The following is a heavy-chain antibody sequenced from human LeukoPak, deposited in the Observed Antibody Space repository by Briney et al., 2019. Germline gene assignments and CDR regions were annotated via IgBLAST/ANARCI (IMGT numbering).Heavy chain of an antibody. V-gene: IGHV3-74*01. CDR1: GFSFSGHW. CDR2: ISPTGSTT. CDR3: ARGPNSNWSGLDF. J-gene: IGHJ4*02. Sequence: SGGSLRLSCTASGFSFSGHWMHWARQLPGKGLVWVSRISPTGSTTSYADSVKGRFTVSRDNAKNTLYLQVNNLRAEDTAVYYCARGPNSNWSGLDFWGQGTPLTVSS. D-gene: IGHD6-6*01.